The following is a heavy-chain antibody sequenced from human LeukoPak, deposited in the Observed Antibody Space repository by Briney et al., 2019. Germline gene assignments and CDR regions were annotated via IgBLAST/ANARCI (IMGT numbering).Heavy chain of an antibody. CDR2: ISYDGSNK. CDR1: GFTFSSYA. V-gene: IGHV3-30*04. Sequence: PGGSLRLSCAASGFTFSSYAMHWVRQAPGKGLEWVAVISYDGSNKYYADSVKGRFTISRDNSKNTLYLQMNCLRAEDTAVYYCARDGNWNYFQYYYGMDVWGQGTTVTVSS. J-gene: IGHJ6*02. CDR3: ARDGNWNYFQYYYGMDV. D-gene: IGHD1-7*01.